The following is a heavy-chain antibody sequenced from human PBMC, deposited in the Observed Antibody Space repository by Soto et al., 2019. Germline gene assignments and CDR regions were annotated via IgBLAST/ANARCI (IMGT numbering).Heavy chain of an antibody. J-gene: IGHJ5*01. CDR2: IYRSATT. CDR3: ARGRYCLTGRCFPNWFDS. CDR1: GGSISTVDYF. V-gene: IGHV4-30-4*01. D-gene: IGHD2-15*01. Sequence: SETLSLTCSVSGGSISTVDYFWAWIRQPPGQALEYIGYIYRSATTYYNPSFESRVTISLDTSKSQFSLNVTSVTAADTAVYFCARGRYCLTGRCFPNWFDSWGQGTLVTVSS.